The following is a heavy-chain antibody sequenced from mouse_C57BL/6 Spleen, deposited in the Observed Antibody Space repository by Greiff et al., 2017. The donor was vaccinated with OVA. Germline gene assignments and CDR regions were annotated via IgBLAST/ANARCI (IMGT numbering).Heavy chain of an antibody. D-gene: IGHD2-4*01. V-gene: IGHV1-81*01. J-gene: IGHJ2*01. CDR3: ARLPHGY. CDR2: IYPRSGNT. Sequence: QVQLKESGAELARPGASVKLSCKASGYTFTSYGISWVKQRIGQGLEWIGEIYPRSGNTYYNEKVKGKATLTADKSSSTAYMELRSLTSEDSAVYFCARLPHGYWGQGTTLTVSS. CDR1: GYTFTSYG.